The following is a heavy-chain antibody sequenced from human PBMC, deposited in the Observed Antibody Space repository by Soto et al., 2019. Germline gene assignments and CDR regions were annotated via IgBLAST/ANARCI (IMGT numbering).Heavy chain of an antibody. CDR3: ARNYYDSSDRDYLDY. D-gene: IGHD3-22*01. J-gene: IGHJ4*02. Sequence: ASVKVSCKASGGTLTNFINYPINWVRQAPGQGLEWMGWINPITGGTNYAPKFQGRVTMTRDTSITTAYMELSRLRSDDTAVYYCARNYYDSSDRDYLDYWGQGTPVTVSS. CDR2: INPITGGT. CDR1: GGTLTNFINYP. V-gene: IGHV1-2*02.